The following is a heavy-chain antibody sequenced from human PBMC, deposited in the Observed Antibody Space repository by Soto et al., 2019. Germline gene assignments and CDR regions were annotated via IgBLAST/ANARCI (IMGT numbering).Heavy chain of an antibody. J-gene: IGHJ6*02. D-gene: IGHD6-6*01. CDR1: GGSFSGYY. V-gene: IGHV4-34*01. CDR3: ARDAGRAGIAARPHGMDV. CDR2: INHSGST. Sequence: SETLSLTCAVYGGSFSGYYWSWIRQPPGKGLEWIGEINHSGSTNYNPSLKSRVTISVDTSKNQFSLKLSSVTAADTAVYYCARDAGRAGIAARPHGMDVWGQGATVTVSS.